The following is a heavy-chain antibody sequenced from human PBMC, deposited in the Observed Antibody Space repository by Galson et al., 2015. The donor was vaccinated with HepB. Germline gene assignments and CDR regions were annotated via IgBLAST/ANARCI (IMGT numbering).Heavy chain of an antibody. CDR1: GYSFTSYW. V-gene: IGHV5-51*03. Sequence: QSGAEVKKPGESLKISCKGSGYSFTSYWIGWARQMPGKGLEWMGIFYPGDSDTRYSPSFQGQATISADKSIATAYLQWSSLKASDTAMYYCARLVTVGLDAFDIWGQGTMVTVSS. D-gene: IGHD2-21*01. J-gene: IGHJ3*02. CDR3: ARLVTVGLDAFDI. CDR2: FYPGDSDT.